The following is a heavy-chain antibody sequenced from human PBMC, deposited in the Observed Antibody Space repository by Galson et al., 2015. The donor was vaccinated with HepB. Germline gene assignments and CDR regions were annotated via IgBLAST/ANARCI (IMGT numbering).Heavy chain of an antibody. D-gene: IGHD2-15*01. J-gene: IGHJ5*02. CDR1: GFTFSSYA. CDR3: AKAHSDTVVVVGWFDP. V-gene: IGHV3-23*01. Sequence: SLRLSCAASGFTFSSYAMSWVRQAPGKGLEWVSAISGSGGSTYYADSVKGRFTISRDNSKNTLYLQMNSLRAEDTAVYYCAKAHSDTVVVVGWFDPWGQGTPLTVSS. CDR2: ISGSGGST.